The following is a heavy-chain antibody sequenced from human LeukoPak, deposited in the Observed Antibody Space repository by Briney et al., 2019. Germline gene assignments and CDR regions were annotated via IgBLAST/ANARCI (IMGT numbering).Heavy chain of an antibody. J-gene: IGHJ4*02. CDR2: ISYDGSNK. D-gene: IGHD3-16*02. CDR1: GFTFSSYA. V-gene: IGHV3-30-3*01. Sequence: GGSLRLSCAASGFTFSSYAMHWVRQAPGKGLEWVAVISYDGSNKYYADSVKGRFTISRDNSKNTLYLQMNSLRAEDTAVYYCAKGDDYVWGSYRFSFDYWGQGTLVTVSS. CDR3: AKGDDYVWGSYRFSFDY.